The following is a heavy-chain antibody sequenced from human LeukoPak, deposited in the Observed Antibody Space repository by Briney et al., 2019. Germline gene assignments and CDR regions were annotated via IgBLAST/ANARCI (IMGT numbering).Heavy chain of an antibody. V-gene: IGHV1-18*01. D-gene: IGHD3-3*01. Sequence: ASVKVSCKASGYTFTSYGISWVRQAPGQGLEWMGWISAYNGNTNYAQKLQGRVTMTTDTSTSTAYMELRSLRSDDTVVYYCARGDSYYDFWSGYYSRYYFDYWGQGTLVTVSS. CDR1: GYTFTSYG. J-gene: IGHJ4*02. CDR3: ARGDSYYDFWSGYYSRYYFDY. CDR2: ISAYNGNT.